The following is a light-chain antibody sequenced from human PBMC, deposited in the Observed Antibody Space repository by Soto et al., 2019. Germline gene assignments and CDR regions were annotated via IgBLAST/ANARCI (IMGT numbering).Light chain of an antibody. V-gene: IGKV3-11*01. J-gene: IGKJ4*01. CDR1: QSVSSY. Sequence: EIVLTQSPATLSLSPGERATLSCRASQSVSSYLAWYQQKPGQAPRLLIYDASNRATGIPARFSGSGSGTDFTLTISSLEPEDFAVYYFQQRSNWPLTFRGGTKVDIK. CDR2: DAS. CDR3: QQRSNWPLT.